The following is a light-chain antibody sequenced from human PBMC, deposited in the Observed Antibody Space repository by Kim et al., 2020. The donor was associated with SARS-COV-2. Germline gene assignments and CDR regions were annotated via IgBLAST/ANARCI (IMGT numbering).Light chain of an antibody. Sequence: EIVLTQSPGTLSLSPGERATLSCRASQSGSSSYLAWYQQKPGQAPRLLIYGASRRATGIPDRFSGSGSGTDFTLTISRLEAEDFAMYYCQQYGRSPPGWTFGQGTKVDIK. V-gene: IGKV3-20*01. CDR1: QSGSSSY. CDR2: GAS. J-gene: IGKJ1*01. CDR3: QQYGRSPPGWT.